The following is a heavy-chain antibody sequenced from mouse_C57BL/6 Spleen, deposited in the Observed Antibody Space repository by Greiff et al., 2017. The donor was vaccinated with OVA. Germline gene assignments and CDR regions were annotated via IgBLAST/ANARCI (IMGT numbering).Heavy chain of an antibody. J-gene: IGHJ4*01. Sequence: EVQLVESGGGLVKPGGSLKLSCAASGFTFSSYAMSWVRQTPEKRLEWVATISDGGSYTYYPDNVKGRFTISRDNAKNNLYLQMSHLKSEDTAMYYCARDDGYLDYYAMDYWGQGTSVTVSS. CDR2: ISDGGSYT. V-gene: IGHV5-4*01. D-gene: IGHD2-3*01. CDR3: ARDDGYLDYYAMDY. CDR1: GFTFSSYA.